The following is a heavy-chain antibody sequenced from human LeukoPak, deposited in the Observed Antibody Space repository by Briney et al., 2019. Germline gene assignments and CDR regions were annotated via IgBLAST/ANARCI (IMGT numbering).Heavy chain of an antibody. D-gene: IGHD1-20*01. CDR2: ISWNSGSI. V-gene: IGHV3-9*01. Sequence: PGGSLRLSCAASGFTFDDYAMHWVRQAPGKGLEWVSGISWNSGSIGYADSVKGRFTISRDNAKNSLYLQMNSLRAEDTALYYCAKDRGYLEPFDYWGQGTLVTVSS. J-gene: IGHJ4*02. CDR3: AKDRGYLEPFDY. CDR1: GFTFDDYA.